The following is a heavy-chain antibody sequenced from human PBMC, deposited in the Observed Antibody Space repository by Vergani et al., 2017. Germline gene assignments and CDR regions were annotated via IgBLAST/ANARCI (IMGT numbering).Heavy chain of an antibody. D-gene: IGHD4-11*01. V-gene: IGHV1-24*01. J-gene: IGHJ4*02. CDR2: FDPENYDP. CDR3: ATDLSMTTFSD. Sequence: QVQVVQSGAEVKKPGASVKVSCKVSGQPLPGFSLSDLAIHWVRQAPGRGLEWMASFDPENYDPIYAQKFKGRVTMTKDRSTNTAYLELTNLRSDDTAVFYCATDLSMTTFSDWGQGTLVTVSS. CDR1: GQPLPGFSLSDLA.